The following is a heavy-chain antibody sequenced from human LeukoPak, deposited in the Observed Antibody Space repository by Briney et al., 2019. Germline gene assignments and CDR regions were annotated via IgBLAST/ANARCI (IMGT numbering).Heavy chain of an antibody. Sequence: GASVKVPGKASGYTVTGYYMHWGRQAPGQGLGWRGWINPNSGGTNYAQKFQGRVTMTRDTSISTAYMELSRVRSDDTAVYYCARDRESSGWYGDYWGQGTLVTVSS. CDR2: INPNSGGT. CDR1: GYTVTGYY. CDR3: ARDRESSGWYGDY. J-gene: IGHJ4*02. D-gene: IGHD6-19*01. V-gene: IGHV1-2*02.